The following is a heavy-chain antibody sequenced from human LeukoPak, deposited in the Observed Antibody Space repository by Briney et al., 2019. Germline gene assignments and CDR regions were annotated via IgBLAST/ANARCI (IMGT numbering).Heavy chain of an antibody. V-gene: IGHV4-39*01. CDR1: GGSITSATYY. J-gene: IGHJ4*02. D-gene: IGHD2-15*01. CDR3: ARHIDKDVNFDY. Sequence: SETLSLTCTVSGGSITSATYYWGWIRQPPGKGLEWIGTIYYSGSTYYNPPLESPITLSVDTSKKQFSLKLSSVTAADTAVYYCARHIDKDVNFDYWGQGTLVTVSS. CDR2: IYYSGST.